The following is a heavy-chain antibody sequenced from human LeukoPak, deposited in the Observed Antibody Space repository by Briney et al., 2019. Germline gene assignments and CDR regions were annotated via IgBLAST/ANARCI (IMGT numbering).Heavy chain of an antibody. Sequence: GGSLRLSCAASGFTFSSYAMHWVRQAPGKGLEYVSAISSNGGSTYYANSVKGRFTISRDNSKNTLYLKMGSLRAEDMAVYYCARDQEGYCSGGSCYSPAFDIWGQGTMVTVSS. D-gene: IGHD2-15*01. CDR1: GFTFSSYA. CDR3: ARDQEGYCSGGSCYSPAFDI. CDR2: ISSNGGST. J-gene: IGHJ3*02. V-gene: IGHV3-64*01.